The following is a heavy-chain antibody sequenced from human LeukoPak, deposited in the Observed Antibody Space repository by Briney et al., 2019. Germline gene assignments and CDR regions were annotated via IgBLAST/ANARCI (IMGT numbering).Heavy chain of an antibody. D-gene: IGHD5-12*01. V-gene: IGHV1-8*01. Sequence: GASVKVPCKASGYTFTSYDINWVRQATGQGLEWMGWMNPNSGNTGYAQKFQGRVTMTRNTSISTAYMELSSLRSEDTAVYYCARGLHSGYDLYYWGQGTLVTVSS. J-gene: IGHJ4*02. CDR1: GYTFTSYD. CDR3: ARGLHSGYDLYY. CDR2: MNPNSGNT.